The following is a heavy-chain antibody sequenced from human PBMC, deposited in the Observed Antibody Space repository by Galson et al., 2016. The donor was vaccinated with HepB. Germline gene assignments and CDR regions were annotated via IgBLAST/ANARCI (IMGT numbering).Heavy chain of an antibody. CDR2: VYAGGTTK. CDR3: ARSGDFRSGYSGYGMDV. CDR1: GLNVSSSY. V-gene: IGHV3-53*01. J-gene: IGHJ6*02. D-gene: IGHD3-3*01. Sequence: SLRLSCAASGLNVSSSYMSWVRQAPGRGLEWVSVVYAGGTTKYYADSVKGRFTISRDNSKNTLYLQMNSLRGEETALYYCARSGDFRSGYSGYGMDVWGQGTTVTVSS.